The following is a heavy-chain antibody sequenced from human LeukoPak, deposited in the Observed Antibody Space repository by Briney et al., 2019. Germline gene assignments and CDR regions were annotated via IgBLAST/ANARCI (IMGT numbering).Heavy chain of an antibody. V-gene: IGHV4-34*01. CDR2: INHRGDN. Sequence: SETLSLTCAVYVGSFSAYYWSGIRQSPGRGLEWIAEINHRGDNNYNPSVKSRVSISVDTSKNQFSLKVTSLTAADTAVYYCARGPTISETGYFDYWGQGTLVTVSS. J-gene: IGHJ4*03. CDR1: VGSFSAYY. CDR3: ARGPTISETGYFDY. D-gene: IGHD1-1*01.